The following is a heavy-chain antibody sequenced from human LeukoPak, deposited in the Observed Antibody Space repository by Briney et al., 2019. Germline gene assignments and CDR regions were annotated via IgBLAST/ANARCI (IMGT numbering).Heavy chain of an antibody. Sequence: PGGSLRLSCAASGFTFSSYDMDWVRQAPGKGLEWVSYISGSSSTKYYADSVKGRFFFSRDNAENSLYLQMNSLRDEDTAVYYCARHRKSGEWDLVPWGQGTLVTVSS. CDR3: ARHRKSGEWDLVP. D-gene: IGHD1-26*01. CDR1: GFTFSSYD. CDR2: ISGSSSTK. J-gene: IGHJ4*02. V-gene: IGHV3-48*02.